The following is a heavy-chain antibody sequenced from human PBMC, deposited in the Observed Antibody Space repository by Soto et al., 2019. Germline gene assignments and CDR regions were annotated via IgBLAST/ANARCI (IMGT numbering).Heavy chain of an antibody. Sequence: GGSLRLSCAASGFTFDDYAMHWVRQAPGKGLEWVSGISWNSGSIGYADSVKGRFTISRDNAKNSLYLQMNSLRAEDTALYYCAKGLATIRGWFDPWGQGTLVTVSS. J-gene: IGHJ5*02. CDR3: AKGLATIRGWFDP. CDR1: GFTFDDYA. V-gene: IGHV3-9*01. CDR2: ISWNSGSI. D-gene: IGHD5-12*01.